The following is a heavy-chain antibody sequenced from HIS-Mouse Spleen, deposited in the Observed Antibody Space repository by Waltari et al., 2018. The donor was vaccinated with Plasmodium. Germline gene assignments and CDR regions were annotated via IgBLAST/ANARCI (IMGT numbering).Heavy chain of an antibody. CDR3: ASSWYWYFDL. Sequence: EVQLVESGGGLVQPGGSLRLSCAASGFTFSSYWMSWVRQAPGKGLGWVDNRKQDGSEKYYVDSVKGRFTISRDNAKNSLYLQMNSLRAEDTAVYYCASSWYWYFDLWGRGTLVTVSS. J-gene: IGHJ2*01. CDR2: RKQDGSEK. V-gene: IGHV3-7*01. CDR1: GFTFSSYW. D-gene: IGHD6-13*01.